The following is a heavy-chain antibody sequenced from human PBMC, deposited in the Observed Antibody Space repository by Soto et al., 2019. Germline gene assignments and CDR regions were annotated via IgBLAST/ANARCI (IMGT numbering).Heavy chain of an antibody. V-gene: IGHV4-59*08. CDR2: IYYSGST. J-gene: IGHJ3*02. CDR1: GGSISSYY. D-gene: IGHD6-13*01. Sequence: SETLSLACTVSGGSISSYYWSWTRQPPGKGLEWIGYIYYSGSTNYNPSLKSRVTISVDTSKNQFSLKLSSVTAADTAVYYCAGRYSSAFDIWGQGTMVTVSS. CDR3: AGRYSSAFDI.